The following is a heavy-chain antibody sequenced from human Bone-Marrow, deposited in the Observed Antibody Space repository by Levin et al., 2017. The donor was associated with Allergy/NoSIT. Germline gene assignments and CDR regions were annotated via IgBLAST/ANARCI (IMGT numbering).Heavy chain of an antibody. CDR3: VTPRGYCAGGSCYPAD. J-gene: IGHJ4*02. CDR2: IYPRDSDT. D-gene: IGHD2-15*01. V-gene: IGHV5-51*01. CDR1: GYIFTSHW. Sequence: GGSLRLSCKASGYIFTSHWIGWVRQKPETGLEWMGVIYPRDSDTTYNPSFQGHVSISVDTSTDTTYLQWASLEASDTATYYCVTPRGYCAGGSCYPADWGQGTLVTVSS.